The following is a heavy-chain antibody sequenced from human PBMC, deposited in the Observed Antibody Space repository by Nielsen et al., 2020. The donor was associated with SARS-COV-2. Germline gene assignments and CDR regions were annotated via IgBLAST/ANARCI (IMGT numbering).Heavy chain of an antibody. D-gene: IGHD2-2*01. CDR2: ISYDARNV. J-gene: IGHJ6*03. V-gene: IGHV3-30*18. CDR3: AKGGVPASRSHYSYYYMDV. Sequence: SCAASGFNFSTFGMHWVRQPPGKGLEWVAVISYDARNVDYADSVTGRFTISRDNSRSRLYLQMNSLRRGDTAVYFCAKGGVPASRSHYSYYYMDVWGKGTTVTVSS. CDR1: GFNFSTFG.